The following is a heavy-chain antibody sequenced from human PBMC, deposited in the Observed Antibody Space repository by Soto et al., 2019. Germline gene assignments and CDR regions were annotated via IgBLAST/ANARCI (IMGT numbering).Heavy chain of an antibody. J-gene: IGHJ4*02. Sequence: SETLSLTCTVSGGSISSYYWSWIRQPPGKGLEWIVYIYYSVITNYNPSLKCRVTISVDTSKNQFSLKLSSVTAADTAVYYCARAGIYGDYFDYWGQGTLVTVSS. D-gene: IGHD4-17*01. CDR2: IYYSVIT. CDR1: GGSISSYY. V-gene: IGHV4-59*01. CDR3: ARAGIYGDYFDY.